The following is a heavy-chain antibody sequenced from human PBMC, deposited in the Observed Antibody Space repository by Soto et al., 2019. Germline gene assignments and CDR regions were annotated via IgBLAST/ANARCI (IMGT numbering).Heavy chain of an antibody. V-gene: IGHV3-23*01. CDR1: GFTFSSYA. D-gene: IGHD2-2*02. Sequence: PVGSLRLSCAASGFTFSSYAMSWVRQAPGKGLEWVSAISGSGGSTYYADSVKGRFTISRDNSKNTLYLQMNSLRAEDTAVYYCAKAIDIVVVPAAIGLGGMDVWGQGTTVTVSS. CDR2: ISGSGGST. J-gene: IGHJ6*02. CDR3: AKAIDIVVVPAAIGLGGMDV.